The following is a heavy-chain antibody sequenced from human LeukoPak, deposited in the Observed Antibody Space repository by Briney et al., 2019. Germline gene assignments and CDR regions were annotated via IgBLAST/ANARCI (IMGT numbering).Heavy chain of an antibody. CDR3: ARVGTAGDFTYLDY. D-gene: IGHD3-3*01. J-gene: IGHJ4*02. Sequence: PSETLSLTCTVSGGPISSSSYYWGWIRQPPGKGLEWIGSIYYSGSTYYNPSLKSRVTISVDTSKNQFSLKLSSVTAADTAVYYCARVGTAGDFTYLDYWGQGTLVTVSS. V-gene: IGHV4-39*01. CDR2: IYYSGST. CDR1: GGPISSSSYY.